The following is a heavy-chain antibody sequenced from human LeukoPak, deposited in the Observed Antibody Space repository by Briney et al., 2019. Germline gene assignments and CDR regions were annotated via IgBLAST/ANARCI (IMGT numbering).Heavy chain of an antibody. Sequence: SETLSFTCTVSGGSISTNNYYWGWFRQPPGKGLEWIGTDSYTASTYYSPSLNSRVTLSVDTSKKQSSLKLTSVTAADTAVYYCATDKRDSWFYYWGQGILVTVSS. CDR2: DSYTAST. D-gene: IGHD4-11*01. CDR1: GGSISTNNYY. J-gene: IGHJ4*02. V-gene: IGHV4-39*07. CDR3: ATDKRDSWFYY.